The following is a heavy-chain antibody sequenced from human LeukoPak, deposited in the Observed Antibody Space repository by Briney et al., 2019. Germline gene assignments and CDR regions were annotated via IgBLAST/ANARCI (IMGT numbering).Heavy chain of an antibody. CDR3: ARSAAAYYYYMDV. V-gene: IGHV1-69*13. Sequence: ASVKVFCKTSGGPFDTYAISWVPQASGQGFEWMRGIIPILGTANYAQKFQGRVTITADESTTTAHMDLSSLRFEDTAVYYCARSAAAYYYYMDVWGKGTTVTVSS. CDR1: GGPFDTYA. J-gene: IGHJ6*03. CDR2: IIPILGTA.